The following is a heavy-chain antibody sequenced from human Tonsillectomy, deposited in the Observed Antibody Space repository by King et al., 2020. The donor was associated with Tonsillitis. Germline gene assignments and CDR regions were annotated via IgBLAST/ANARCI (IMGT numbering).Heavy chain of an antibody. CDR2: IYYRGST. Sequence: QLQESGPGLVKPSETLSLTCTVSGGSISSYYWSWIRQPPGKGLEWIGYIYYRGSTNYNPSLMSRVTISVDTSKNQLSLGLSSVPAADTAVYYCARLPSPTPNAFDVWGRGTMVTVSS. CDR3: ARLPSPTPNAFDV. J-gene: IGHJ3*01. CDR1: GGSISSYY. V-gene: IGHV4-59*08.